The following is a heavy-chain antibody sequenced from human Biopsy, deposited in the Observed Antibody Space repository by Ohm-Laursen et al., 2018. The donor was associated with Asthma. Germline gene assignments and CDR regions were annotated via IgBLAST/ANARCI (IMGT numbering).Heavy chain of an antibody. D-gene: IGHD6-13*01. CDR2: IYSGGTS. CDR1: GFTVSRDH. CDR3: AKDKGGPRIGVAGTFDH. V-gene: IGHV3-53*01. J-gene: IGHJ4*02. Sequence: SLRLSCAASGFTVSRDHMFWVRQAPGKGLEWVSVIYSGGTSHNADSVKGRFTISRDNSKNTVYLQMNSLTGEDTAVYYCAKDKGGPRIGVAGTFDHWGQGTLVTVSS.